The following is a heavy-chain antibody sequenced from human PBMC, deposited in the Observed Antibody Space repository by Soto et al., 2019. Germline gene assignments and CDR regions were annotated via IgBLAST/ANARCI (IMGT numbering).Heavy chain of an antibody. J-gene: IGHJ6*02. Sequence: QLQLQESGPGLVKPSETLSLSCTVSGGSITSSFYWGLIRQPPGKGLEWIGSIYGTGNTNYNPSPKSRVTISADASKNQFSLNLISVTAADTAVYYCRSSSRYSTDVGGQGATVTVSS. D-gene: IGHD6-13*01. CDR1: GGSITSSFY. V-gene: IGHV4-39*01. CDR2: IYGTGNT. CDR3: RSSSRYSTDV.